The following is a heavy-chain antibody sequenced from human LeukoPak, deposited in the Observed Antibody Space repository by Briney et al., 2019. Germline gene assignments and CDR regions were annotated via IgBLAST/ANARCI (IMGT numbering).Heavy chain of an antibody. J-gene: IGHJ4*02. CDR3: ARDYSGSEYFFDY. D-gene: IGHD1-26*01. CDR1: GFTFSSYA. CDR2: ISGTGNSK. Sequence: GGSLRLSCAASGFTFSSYAMSWVRQAPGKGLEWVSYISGTGNSKYYADSVKGRFTISRDNAKNSLYLQMSSLRAEDTAMYYCARDYSGSEYFFDYWGQGSLVTVSS. V-gene: IGHV3-48*04.